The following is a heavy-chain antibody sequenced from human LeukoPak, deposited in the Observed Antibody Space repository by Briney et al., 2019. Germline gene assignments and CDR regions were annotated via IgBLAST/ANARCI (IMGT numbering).Heavy chain of an antibody. CDR3: AILGYCSSTSCYEGGYWFDP. CDR2: IDPSDSYT. D-gene: IGHD2-2*01. J-gene: IGHJ5*02. Sequence: GEPLKISNKGSGSSFTSYWTSWVRQMPGKGLEWMGRIDPSDSYTNSSPSFQGHVTISADKSISTAYLQWSSLKASDTAMYYCAILGYCSSTSCYEGGYWFDPWGQGTLVTVSS. V-gene: IGHV5-10-1*01. CDR1: GSSFTSYW.